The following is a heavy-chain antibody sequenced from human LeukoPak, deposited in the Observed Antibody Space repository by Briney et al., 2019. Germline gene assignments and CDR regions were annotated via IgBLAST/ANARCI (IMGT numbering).Heavy chain of an antibody. Sequence: GESLKISCKGSGYSFTSYWIGWVRQMPGKGLEWMGIIYPGDSDTRYSPSFQGQVTISADKSISTAYLQWSSLKASDTAVYYCARQRYCSGGSCLADYWGQGTLVTVSS. D-gene: IGHD2-15*01. V-gene: IGHV5-51*01. J-gene: IGHJ4*02. CDR3: ARQRYCSGGSCLADY. CDR2: IYPGDSDT. CDR1: GYSFTSYW.